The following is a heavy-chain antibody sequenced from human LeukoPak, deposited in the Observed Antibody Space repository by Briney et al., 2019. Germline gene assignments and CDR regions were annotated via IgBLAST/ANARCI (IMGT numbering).Heavy chain of an antibody. J-gene: IGHJ6*04. CDR1: GFTFSDHY. CDR3: ARGHWGLDV. V-gene: IGHV3-11*04. D-gene: IGHD3-16*01. CDR2: ITKSGDT. Sequence: PGGSLRLSCAAAGFTFSDHYMTWIRQAPGKGLEWVLYITKSGDTSYADSVKGRFTISRDNAKNSLYLQMNSLRVEDTGVFYCARGHWGLDVWGKGTTVTVSS.